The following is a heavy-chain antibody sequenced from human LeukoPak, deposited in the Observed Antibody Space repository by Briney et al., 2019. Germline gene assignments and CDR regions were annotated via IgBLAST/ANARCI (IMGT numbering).Heavy chain of an antibody. CDR1: GFTFSYYG. Sequence: GGSLRLSCAASGFTFSYYGMHWVRQAPGKGLEWVAVISYDGSNKYYAESVKGRFTISRDNSKNTLYLQMNSLRAEDTAVYYCAEDYYDSSGYYNHAFDMWGQGTMVTVSS. CDR2: ISYDGSNK. J-gene: IGHJ3*02. CDR3: AEDYYDSSGYYNHAFDM. D-gene: IGHD3-22*01. V-gene: IGHV3-30*18.